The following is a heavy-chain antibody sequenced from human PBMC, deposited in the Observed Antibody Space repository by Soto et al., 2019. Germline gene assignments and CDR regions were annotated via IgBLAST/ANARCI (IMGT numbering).Heavy chain of an antibody. CDR3: ARDPGGSPFHY. J-gene: IGHJ4*02. V-gene: IGHV3-33*01. Sequence: QVQLVESGGGVVQPGTSLRLSCAASGFTFSNNGMRWVRQAPGKGLEWMAVIWHGGGTKLYADSVKGRFTISRDNARNTLYMEMDAMRVEDTAVYYCARDPGGSPFHYWGQGTLVTVAS. CDR2: IWHGGGTK. CDR1: GFTFSNNG. D-gene: IGHD2-15*01.